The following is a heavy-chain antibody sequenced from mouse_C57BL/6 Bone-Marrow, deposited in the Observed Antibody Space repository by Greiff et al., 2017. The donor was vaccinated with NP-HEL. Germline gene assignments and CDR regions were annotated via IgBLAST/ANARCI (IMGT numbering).Heavy chain of an antibody. CDR3: ARDGFSRFAY. CDR2: ISYDGSN. V-gene: IGHV3-6*01. J-gene: IGHJ3*01. CDR1: GYSITSGYY. Sequence: ESGPGLVKPSQSLSLTCSVTGYSITSGYYWNWIRQFPGNKLEWMGYISYDGSNNYNPSLKNRISITRDTSKIQFFLKLNSVTTEDTATYYCARDGFSRFAYWCQGTLVTVSA.